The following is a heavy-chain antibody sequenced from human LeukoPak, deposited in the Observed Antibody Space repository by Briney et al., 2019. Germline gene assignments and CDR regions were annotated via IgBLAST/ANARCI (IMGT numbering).Heavy chain of an antibody. Sequence: GGSLRLSCAASGFTVNSNYMSWVRQAPGKGLEWVADISGSGDSTYYADSVKGRFTISRDNSKNTLYLQMNSLRAEDTAVYHCAKDHTSYSGYDSLDYWGQGTLVTVSS. J-gene: IGHJ4*02. CDR1: GFTVNSNY. D-gene: IGHD5-12*01. CDR2: ISGSGDST. CDR3: AKDHTSYSGYDSLDY. V-gene: IGHV3-23*01.